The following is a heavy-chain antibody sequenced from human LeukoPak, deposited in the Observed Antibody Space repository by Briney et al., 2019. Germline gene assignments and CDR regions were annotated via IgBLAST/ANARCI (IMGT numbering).Heavy chain of an antibody. CDR1: GFTFSSYW. V-gene: IGHV3-7*01. CDR2: IKQDGSEK. D-gene: IGHD2-15*01. Sequence: GGSLRLSCAASGFTFSSYWISWVRQAPGKGLEWVASIKQDGSEKYSVDSVKGRFTISRDNAKNSLYLQMNSLRAEDTGVYYCAREAGGSGYSDYNYYMDVWGKGTTVTVSS. CDR3: AREAGGSGYSDYNYYMDV. J-gene: IGHJ6*03.